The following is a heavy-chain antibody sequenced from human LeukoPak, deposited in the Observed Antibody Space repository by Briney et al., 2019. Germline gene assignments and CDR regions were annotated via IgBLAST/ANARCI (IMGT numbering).Heavy chain of an antibody. D-gene: IGHD2-21*01. CDR2: ITHSGNT. J-gene: IGHJ4*02. CDR3: ARINAPVATFDY. V-gene: IGHV4-38-2*01. Sequence: PSETLSLTCAVSGFSISSTYYGAWIRPTPGKGVEWIATITHSGNTYYISSLERRLTISLATSKTHFSLRLTSVTAADTAVYYCARINAPVATFDYWGLGTLVAVSS. CDR1: GFSISSTYY.